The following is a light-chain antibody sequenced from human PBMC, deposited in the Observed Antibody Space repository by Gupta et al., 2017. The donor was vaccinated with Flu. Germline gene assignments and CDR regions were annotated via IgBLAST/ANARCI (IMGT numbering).Light chain of an antibody. CDR1: VLTDAY. V-gene: IGLV3-25*03. CDR3: QTADDDYNWI. Sequence: SGDVLTDAYVYWYQQKTGQAPALVIFKDSKRPAGIPDRFSGSTSGTTVTLTIGGVQADDEADYYCQTADDDYNWIFGGGTKLTV. J-gene: IGLJ3*02. CDR2: KDS.